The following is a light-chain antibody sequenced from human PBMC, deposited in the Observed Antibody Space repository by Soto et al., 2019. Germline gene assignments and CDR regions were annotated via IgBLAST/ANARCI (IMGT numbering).Light chain of an antibody. CDR3: QTWGTGIPGV. V-gene: IGLV4-69*01. Sequence: QPVLTQSPSASASLGASVKLTCTLSSGHISYAIAWHQQQPEKGPRYLMKLNSDGSHSKGDGIPDRFSGSSSGAERYLTISSLQSEDEADYYCQTWGTGIPGVFGGGTKLTVL. J-gene: IGLJ3*02. CDR1: SGHISYA. CDR2: LNSDGSH.